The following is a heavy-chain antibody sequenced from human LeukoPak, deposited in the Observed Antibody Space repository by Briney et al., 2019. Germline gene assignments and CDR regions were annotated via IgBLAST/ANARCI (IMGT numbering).Heavy chain of an antibody. V-gene: IGHV5-51*01. J-gene: IGHJ6*02. Sequence: ESLKISCKGSGYSFTNYWIGWVGQLSGKGLEWMGIIYPGDSDTRYSPSFQGQVTISADKSINTAYLQWSSLKASDTAMYYCARRNYYAMDVWGQGTTVAVSS. CDR2: IYPGDSDT. CDR3: ARRNYYAMDV. CDR1: GYSFTNYW.